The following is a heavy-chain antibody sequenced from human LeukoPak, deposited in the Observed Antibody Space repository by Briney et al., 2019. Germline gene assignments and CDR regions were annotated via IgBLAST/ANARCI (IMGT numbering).Heavy chain of an antibody. V-gene: IGHV4-4*02. CDR1: GGSISSSNW. D-gene: IGHD6-13*01. J-gene: IGHJ5*02. Sequence: SETLSLTCAVSGGSISSSNWWSWVRQPPGKGLEWIGEINHSGSTNYNPSLKSRVTISVDTSKNQFSLKLSSVTAADTAVYYCARGARGIAAAGTGNWFDPWGQGTLDTVSS. CDR3: ARGARGIAAAGTGNWFDP. CDR2: INHSGST.